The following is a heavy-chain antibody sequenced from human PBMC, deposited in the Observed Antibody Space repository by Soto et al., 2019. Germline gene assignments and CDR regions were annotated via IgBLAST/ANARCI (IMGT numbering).Heavy chain of an antibody. CDR1: GFSVTTSGVG. V-gene: IGHV2-5*02. J-gene: IGHJ5*02. Sequence: HITLKESGPTLVKPTQTLTLTCTSSGFSVTTSGVGVGWIRQPPGKALEWLALIYWDDNKRYSPSLKSRLKNSRDTAKIQVVITMTNMAPAHTATYFCEQMTTTVTWWFDPRGQGNLVTCSS. CDR2: IYWDDNK. CDR3: EQMTTTVTWWFDP. D-gene: IGHD4-17*01.